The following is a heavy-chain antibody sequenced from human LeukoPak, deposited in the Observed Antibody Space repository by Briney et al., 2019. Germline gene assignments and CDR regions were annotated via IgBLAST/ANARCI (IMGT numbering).Heavy chain of an antibody. J-gene: IGHJ4*02. CDR3: AKDLWGFVEVAAILDY. Sequence: GGSLRPSCAASRFTFSSYASSWVRQAPGKGLEWISGISGSGGSTDYADSVKGRFTISRDNSKNTLYLQMNSLRAEDTAVYYCAKDLWGFVEVAAILDYWGQGTLVTVSS. CDR1: RFTFSSYA. CDR2: ISGSGGST. V-gene: IGHV3-23*01. D-gene: IGHD2-15*01.